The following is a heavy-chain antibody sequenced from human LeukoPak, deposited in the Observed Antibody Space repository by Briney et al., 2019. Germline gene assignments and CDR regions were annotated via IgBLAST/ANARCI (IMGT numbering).Heavy chain of an antibody. D-gene: IGHD6-19*01. Sequence: GGSLRLSCAVSGFTFSDYYMSWVRQAPGKGLEWVSYISSSGSMLHYADSVEGRFTISRDNAKNSLYLQMNSLRAEDTAVYYCAVVDSSGWYCHDYWGQGTLVTVSS. CDR1: GFTFSDYY. V-gene: IGHV3-11*04. J-gene: IGHJ4*02. CDR3: AVVDSSGWYCHDY. CDR2: ISSSGSML.